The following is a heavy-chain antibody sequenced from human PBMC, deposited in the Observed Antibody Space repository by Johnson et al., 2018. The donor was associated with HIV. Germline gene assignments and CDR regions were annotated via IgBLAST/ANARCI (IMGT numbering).Heavy chain of an antibody. V-gene: IGHV3-33*01. Sequence: QVQLVESGGGVVQPGRSLRLSCAASGFTFSSYGMHWVRQAPGKGLEWVAVIWYDGSNKYYADAVKGRFTSARDNSKNTLYLQMNSLRAEDTAVYYCARDYLVGPTGGYIWGQGTMVTVSS. CDR1: GFTFSSYG. CDR3: ARDYLVGPTGGYI. D-gene: IGHD1-26*01. J-gene: IGHJ3*02. CDR2: IWYDGSNK.